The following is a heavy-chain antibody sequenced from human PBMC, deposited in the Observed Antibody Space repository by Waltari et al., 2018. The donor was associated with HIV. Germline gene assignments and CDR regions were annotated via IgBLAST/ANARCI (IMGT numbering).Heavy chain of an antibody. Sequence: QVQLQESGPGLVKPSETLSLTCAVSGYSISSGYYWGWIRQPPGKGLEWIGSIYHSGSTYYNPSLKSRVTISVDTSKNQFSLKLSSVTAADTAVYYCARALRGYSYGGIDYWGQGTLVTVSS. V-gene: IGHV4-38-2*01. CDR2: IYHSGST. J-gene: IGHJ4*02. CDR3: ARALRGYSYGGIDY. D-gene: IGHD5-18*01. CDR1: GYSISSGYY.